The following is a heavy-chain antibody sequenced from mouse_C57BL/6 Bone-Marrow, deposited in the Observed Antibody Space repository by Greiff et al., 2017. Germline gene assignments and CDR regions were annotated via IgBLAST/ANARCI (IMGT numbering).Heavy chain of an antibody. CDR3: ARLYDYDKDFDY. V-gene: IGHV5-16*01. Sequence: EVMLVESEGGLVQPGSSMKLSCTASGFTFSDYYMAWVRQVPEKGLEWVANINYDGSSTYYLDSLKSRFIISRDNAKNILYLQMSSLKSEDTATYYCARLYDYDKDFDYWGQGTTLTVSS. J-gene: IGHJ2*01. CDR2: INYDGSST. CDR1: GFTFSDYY. D-gene: IGHD2-4*01.